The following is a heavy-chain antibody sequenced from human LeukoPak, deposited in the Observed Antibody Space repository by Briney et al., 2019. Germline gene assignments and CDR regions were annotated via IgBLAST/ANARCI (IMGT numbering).Heavy chain of an antibody. V-gene: IGHV4-39*02. CDR1: GGSISSSTYY. Sequence: SETLSLTCTVSGGSISSSTYYWGWVRPPPGKGLEWIGSVSYSGTTYYNTSLRSRVTISIDTSRNQFSLKVTSVTAADTAVYYCARETPAVRNNCFDPWGQGTLVTVSS. CDR3: ARETPAVRNNCFDP. J-gene: IGHJ5*02. CDR2: VSYSGTT. D-gene: IGHD2-2*01.